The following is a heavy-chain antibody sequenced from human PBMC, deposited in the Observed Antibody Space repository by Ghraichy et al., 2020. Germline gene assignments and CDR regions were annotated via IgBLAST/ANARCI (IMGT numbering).Heavy chain of an antibody. CDR1: GFTFSSYA. CDR2: ISGSGGST. D-gene: IGHD2-2*02. J-gene: IGHJ2*01. Sequence: GGSLRLSCAASGFTFSSYAMSWVRQAPGKGLEWVSAISGSGGSTYYAYSVKGRFTISRDNSKNTLYLQMNSLRAEDTAVYYCAKAWGGYCSRTSCYKRWYFDLWGHGTLVTVSS. V-gene: IGHV3-23*01. CDR3: AKAWGGYCSRTSCYKRWYFDL.